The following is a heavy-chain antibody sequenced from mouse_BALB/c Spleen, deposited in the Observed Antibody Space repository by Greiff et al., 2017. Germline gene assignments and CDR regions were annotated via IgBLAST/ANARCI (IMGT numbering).Heavy chain of an antibody. J-gene: IGHJ2*01. D-gene: IGHD2-3*01. CDR1: GYTFTSYW. CDR3: TRLDGYYVPFDY. CDR2: IYPSDSYT. Sequence: VQLQQPGAELVRPGASVKLSCKASGYTFTSYWINWVKQRPGQGLEWIGNIYPSDSYTNYNQKFKDKATLTVDKSSSTAYMQLSSPTSEDSAVYYCTRLDGYYVPFDYWGQGTTLTVSS. V-gene: IGHV1-69*02.